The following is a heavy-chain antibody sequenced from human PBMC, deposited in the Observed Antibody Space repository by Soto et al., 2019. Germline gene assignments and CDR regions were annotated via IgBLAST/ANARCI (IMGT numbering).Heavy chain of an antibody. CDR3: ARPYYYGSGMVFDH. Sequence: QLQLQESGPGLVKPSETLSLTCTVSGGSISSSSYYWGWIRQPPGKGLEWIGSIYYSGSTYYNPSLKSRVPISIDTSKNHFALKLSSVTAADTAVYYCARPYYYGSGMVFDHWGQGTLVTVSS. CDR1: GGSISSSSYY. CDR2: IYYSGST. J-gene: IGHJ5*02. D-gene: IGHD3-10*01. V-gene: IGHV4-39*02.